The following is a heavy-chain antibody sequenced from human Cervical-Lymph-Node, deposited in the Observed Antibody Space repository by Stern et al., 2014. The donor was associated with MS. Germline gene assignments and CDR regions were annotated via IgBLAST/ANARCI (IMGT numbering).Heavy chain of an antibody. CDR1: GFTFSSYG. CDR2: IWYDGSNK. J-gene: IGHJ4*02. D-gene: IGHD2-21*02. CDR3: VRGPEESDYYFDY. V-gene: IGHV3-33*01. Sequence: DQLVESGGGVVQSGRSLRLSCAASGFTFSSYGIHWVRPAPGKGLEWVAVIWYDGSNKDYADSVKGRFTISRDNSKNTLSLQMNSLRVEDTAVYYCVRGPEESDYYFDYWGQGTLVTVSS.